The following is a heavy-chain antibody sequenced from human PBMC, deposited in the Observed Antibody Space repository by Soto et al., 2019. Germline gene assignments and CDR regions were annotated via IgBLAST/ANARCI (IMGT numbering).Heavy chain of an antibody. Sequence: SVKVSCKGSGGTFNTYTITWVRQAPGQGLEWMGRIIPMFGIATYAQNFQGRVTITADKSTSTAYMELSSLRSEDTAVYYCAREMTTRGMDVWG. J-gene: IGHJ6*02. V-gene: IGHV1-69*04. CDR2: IIPMFGIA. CDR1: GGTFNTYT. CDR3: AREMTTRGMDV. D-gene: IGHD1-1*01.